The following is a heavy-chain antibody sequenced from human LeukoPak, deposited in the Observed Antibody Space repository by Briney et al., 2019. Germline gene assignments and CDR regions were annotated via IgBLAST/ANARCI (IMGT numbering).Heavy chain of an antibody. Sequence: GGSLRLSCAASGFTFSVYAMSWVRQAPGKGLEWVSAISGSGSNTYYADSVKGRFTISRDNSKNTLYLQMNTLRTEDTAVYYCAKEPQIDRRPDYWGQGTLVTVSS. D-gene: IGHD3-22*01. CDR2: ISGSGSNT. CDR3: AKEPQIDRRPDY. J-gene: IGHJ4*02. V-gene: IGHV3-23*01. CDR1: GFTFSVYA.